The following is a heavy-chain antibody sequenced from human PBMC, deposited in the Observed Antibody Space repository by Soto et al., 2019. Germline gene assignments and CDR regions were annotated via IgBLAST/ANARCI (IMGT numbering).Heavy chain of an antibody. V-gene: IGHV4-39*07. J-gene: IGHJ6*04. D-gene: IGHD3-16*01. CDR3: AVFYDYIWGAHGDV. Sequence: PSETLSLTCSVSGDSIKSHNYYWGWIRQPPGKGLEWIGSINYRGNTNYNPSLKTRVTISVDKSKNQFSLKLSSVTAADTAVYYCAVFYDYIWGAHGDVWGKGTTVTVSS. CDR1: GDSIKSHNYY. CDR2: INYRGNT.